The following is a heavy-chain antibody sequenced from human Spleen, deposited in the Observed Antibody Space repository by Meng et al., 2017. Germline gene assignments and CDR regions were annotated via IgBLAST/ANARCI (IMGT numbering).Heavy chain of an antibody. CDR1: GFTFSTHW. D-gene: IGHD4/OR15-4a*01. Sequence: ESGGGLVKPGGSLRLSCEGSGFTFSTHWMHWVRQAPGKGLVYVSRINSDGTTTNYADSVKGRFTISRDNAKNTLYLQMNSLRVEDMAVYYCTRFYDATVPLDYWGPGTLVTVSS. J-gene: IGHJ4*02. CDR2: INSDGTTT. V-gene: IGHV3-74*02. CDR3: TRFYDATVPLDY.